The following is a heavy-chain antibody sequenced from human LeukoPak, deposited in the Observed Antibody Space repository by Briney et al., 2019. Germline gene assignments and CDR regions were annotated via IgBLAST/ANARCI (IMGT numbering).Heavy chain of an antibody. V-gene: IGHV3-33*01. CDR1: GFTFSSYG. CDR2: ILNDGSQE. CDR3: ARDARTRYCSSTSCYLNWFDP. Sequence: PGGSLRLSCAASGFTFSSYGMHWVRQAPGKGLEWVAVILNDGSQEKYADSVKGRFTISRDNSKNTLYLQMNSLRAEDTAVYYCARDARTRYCSSTSCYLNWFDPWGQGTLVTVSS. D-gene: IGHD2-2*01. J-gene: IGHJ5*02.